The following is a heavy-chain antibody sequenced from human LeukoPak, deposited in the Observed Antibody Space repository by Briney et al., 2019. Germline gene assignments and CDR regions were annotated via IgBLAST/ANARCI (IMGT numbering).Heavy chain of an antibody. V-gene: IGHV1-18*01. CDR1: GYTFTSCG. D-gene: IGHD3-10*01. CDR2: ISAYNGNT. Sequence: ASVKVSCKASGYTFTSCGISWVRQAPGQGLEWMGWISAYNGNTNYVQKLQGRVTMTTDTSTSTAYMELRSLRSDDTAVYYCARDLDGSGSYYTDYRGQGTLVTVSS. J-gene: IGHJ4*02. CDR3: ARDLDGSGSYYTDY.